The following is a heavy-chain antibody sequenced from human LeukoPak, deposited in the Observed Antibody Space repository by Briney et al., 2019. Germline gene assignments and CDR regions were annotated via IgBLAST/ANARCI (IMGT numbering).Heavy chain of an antibody. Sequence: GASVRVSFMASGGTFIIYAISWVRQAPGQGREWVGGIIPIFGAANYTQKFQGRVTIPTAESTTTAYMELSSLRSEDTAVYYCARDSYSSGSLYYFDYWGQGTLVTVSS. CDR3: ARDSYSSGSLYYFDY. CDR1: GGTFIIYA. J-gene: IGHJ4*02. D-gene: IGHD6-19*01. V-gene: IGHV1-69*05. CDR2: IIPIFGAA.